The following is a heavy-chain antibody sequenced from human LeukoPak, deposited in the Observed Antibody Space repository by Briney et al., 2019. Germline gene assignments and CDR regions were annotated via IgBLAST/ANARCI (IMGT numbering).Heavy chain of an antibody. CDR3: ARSLSPLGDAFDI. D-gene: IGHD7-27*01. Sequence: PSETLSLTCTVSGDSMTSSNYYWGWIRQPPGKGLEWIGSISNSGSAYYSPSLKSRVAISVDTSNNQLSLKLRSVTAADTAVHYCARSLSPLGDAFDIWGQGTMVTVSS. J-gene: IGHJ3*02. CDR2: ISNSGSA. CDR1: GDSMTSSNYY. V-gene: IGHV4-39*01.